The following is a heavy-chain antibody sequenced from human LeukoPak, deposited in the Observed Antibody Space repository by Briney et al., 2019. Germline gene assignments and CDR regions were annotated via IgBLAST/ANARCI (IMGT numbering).Heavy chain of an antibody. V-gene: IGHV1-3*01. CDR2: INAGNGNT. CDR3: ARRRIAAAWFDP. Sequence: ASVKVSCKAPGYTFTSYAMHWVRQAPGQRLEWMGWINAGNGNTKYSQKFQGRVTITRDTSASTAYMELSSLRSEDTAVYYCARRRIAAAWFDPWGQGTLVTVSS. D-gene: IGHD6-6*01. J-gene: IGHJ5*02. CDR1: GYTFTSYA.